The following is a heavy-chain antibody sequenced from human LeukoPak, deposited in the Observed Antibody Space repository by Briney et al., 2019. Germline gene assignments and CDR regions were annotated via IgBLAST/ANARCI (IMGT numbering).Heavy chain of an antibody. D-gene: IGHD3-3*01. CDR2: ISSSSSYI. CDR3: ARAARNYDFWSGYY. CDR1: GFTFSTYS. Sequence: PGGSLRLSCAASGFTFSTYSMNWVRQAPGKGLEWVSSISSSSSYIYYADPVKGRFTISRDNAKKSLYLQMNSLRAEDTAAYYCARAARNYDFWSGYYWGQGTLVTVSS. V-gene: IGHV3-21*01. J-gene: IGHJ4*02.